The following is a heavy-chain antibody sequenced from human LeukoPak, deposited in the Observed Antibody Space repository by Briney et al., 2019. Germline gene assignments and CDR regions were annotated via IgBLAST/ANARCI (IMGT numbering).Heavy chain of an antibody. J-gene: IGHJ4*02. Sequence: ASVKVSCKASGYTFTAYYLHWVRQAPGQGLEWMGWISAYNGNTNYAQKLQGRVTMTTDTSTSTAYMELRSLRSDDTAVYYCARAFRSGATEFDYWGQGTLVTVSS. V-gene: IGHV1-18*04. CDR3: ARAFRSGATEFDY. D-gene: IGHD1-26*01. CDR2: ISAYNGNT. CDR1: GYTFTAYY.